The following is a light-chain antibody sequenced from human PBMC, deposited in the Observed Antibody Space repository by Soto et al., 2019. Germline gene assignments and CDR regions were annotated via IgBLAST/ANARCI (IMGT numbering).Light chain of an antibody. J-gene: IGKJ1*01. V-gene: IGKV3-15*01. CDR1: QSVSSN. CDR2: GAS. Sequence: EIVMTQSPATLSVSPGERATLSCRASQSVSSNLAWYQQKPGQAPRLLIYGASTRATGIPARFSGSGSGTEFTLTINGLQPEDFASYWCQQSYNLPRTFGPGTKVDIK. CDR3: QQSYNLPRT.